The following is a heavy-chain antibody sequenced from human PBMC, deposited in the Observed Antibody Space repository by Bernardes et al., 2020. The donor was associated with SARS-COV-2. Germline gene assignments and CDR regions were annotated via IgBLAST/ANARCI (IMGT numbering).Heavy chain of an antibody. D-gene: IGHD4-17*01. CDR1: GFTFSSYA. Sequence: GGSLRLSCAASGFTFSSYAMSWVRQAPGKGLEWVSAISGSGGSTYYADSVKGRFTISRDNSKNTLYLQMNSLRAEDTAVYYCAKFEVALRSVPRAFDIWGQGTMVTVSS. J-gene: IGHJ3*02. CDR3: AKFEVALRSVPRAFDI. CDR2: ISGSGGST. V-gene: IGHV3-23*01.